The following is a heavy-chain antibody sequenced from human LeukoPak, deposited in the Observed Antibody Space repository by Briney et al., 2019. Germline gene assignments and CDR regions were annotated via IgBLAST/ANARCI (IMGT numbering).Heavy chain of an antibody. CDR3: ARSPKLYDSSGYYFDY. Sequence: GASVKVSCKASGYTFTGYYMHWVRQATGQGLEWMGWMNPNSGNTGYAQKFQGRVTMTRNTSISTAYMELSSLRSEDTAVYYCARSPKLYDSSGYYFDYWGQGTLVTVSS. J-gene: IGHJ4*02. V-gene: IGHV1-8*02. D-gene: IGHD3-22*01. CDR2: MNPNSGNT. CDR1: GYTFTGYY.